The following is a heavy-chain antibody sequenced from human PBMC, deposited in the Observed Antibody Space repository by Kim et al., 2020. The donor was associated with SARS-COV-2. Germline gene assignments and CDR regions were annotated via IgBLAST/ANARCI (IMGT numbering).Heavy chain of an antibody. J-gene: IGHJ6*02. D-gene: IGHD3-9*01. CDR1: GFTFSNAW. Sequence: GGSLRLSCAASGFTFSNAWMSWVRQAPGKGLEWVGRIKSKTDGGTTDYAAPVKGRFTISRDDSKNTLYLQMNSLKTEDTAVYYCTAVLRYFDWSLNLDVWGQGTTVTVSS. CDR3: TAVLRYFDWSLNLDV. CDR2: IKSKTDGGTT. V-gene: IGHV3-15*01.